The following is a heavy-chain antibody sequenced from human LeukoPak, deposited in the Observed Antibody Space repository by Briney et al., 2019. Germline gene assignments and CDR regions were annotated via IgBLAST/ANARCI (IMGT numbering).Heavy chain of an antibody. J-gene: IGHJ4*02. CDR1: GGSISSYH. CDR2: INYSGTT. D-gene: IGHD6-19*01. Sequence: SETLSLTCSVSGGSISSYHWNWIRQPPGKGLEWIGYINYSGTTNYNPSLKSRVTISIDTSKNQFSLKLSSVTAADTAVYYCARQSPNSSGWYDFDYWGRGTLVTVSS. CDR3: ARQSPNSSGWYDFDY. V-gene: IGHV4-59*08.